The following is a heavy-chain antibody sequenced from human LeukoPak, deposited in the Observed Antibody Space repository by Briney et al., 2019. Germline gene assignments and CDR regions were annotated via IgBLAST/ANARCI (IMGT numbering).Heavy chain of an antibody. CDR1: GYAFTDYK. CDR2: INPDSGGI. CDR3: ARDRRRFHFDY. V-gene: IGHV1-2*02. J-gene: IGHJ4*02. Sequence: ASVKVSCKASGYAFTDYKIHWVRQAPGQGPEWMGWINPDSGGINYAQKFQDRVTMTRETSISTAYMELSRLRSDDTAVYYCARDRRRFHFDYWGQGTLVTVSS.